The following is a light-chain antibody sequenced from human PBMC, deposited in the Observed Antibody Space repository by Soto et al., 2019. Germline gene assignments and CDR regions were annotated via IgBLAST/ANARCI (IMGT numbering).Light chain of an antibody. Sequence: DIQLTQSPSSLSAYVGDRVTITCRASQTISHYLQWYQKKPGRDPKALIHAASRLQSGVPSRFSGSGSGTDFNLTISSLQTEDSATYLCQQSYTPTITFGQGTRLEIK. J-gene: IGKJ5*01. V-gene: IGKV1-39*01. CDR2: AAS. CDR1: QTISHY. CDR3: QQSYTPTIT.